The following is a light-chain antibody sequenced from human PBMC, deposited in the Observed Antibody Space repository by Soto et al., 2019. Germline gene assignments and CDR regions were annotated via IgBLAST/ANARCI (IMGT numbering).Light chain of an antibody. V-gene: IGKV3-20*01. CDR3: QQYGGSPRIT. J-gene: IGKJ5*01. CDR2: GAS. Sequence: IVRTQSPATLSVSPGERATLSCRASQSVSSYLAWYQQKPGQPPRLLIYGASNRATGIPDRFSGSGSGTDFTLIINRLEPEDVAIYYCQQYGGSPRITFGQGTRLEIK. CDR1: QSVSSY.